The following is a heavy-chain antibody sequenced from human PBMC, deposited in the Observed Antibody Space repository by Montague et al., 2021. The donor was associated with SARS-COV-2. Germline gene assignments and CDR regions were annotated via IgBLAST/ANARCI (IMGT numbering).Heavy chain of an antibody. CDR2: TYYRSKWYN. CDR3: TSGREGNYNVMDV. Sequence: CAISGDSVSINRATWNWVMQSPSLRHERLGRTYYRSKWYNDYAVSVRGRVTINPDTSKNQFSLQLNSVTPEDTAIYYCTSGREGNYNVMDVWGKGTTVTVAS. CDR1: GDSVSINRAT. D-gene: IGHD1-1*01. J-gene: IGHJ6*04. V-gene: IGHV6-1*01.